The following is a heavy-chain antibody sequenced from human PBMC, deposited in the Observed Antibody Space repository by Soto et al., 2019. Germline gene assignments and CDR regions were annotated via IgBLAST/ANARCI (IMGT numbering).Heavy chain of an antibody. CDR2: INVGNGNT. Sequence: ASVKVSCKASGGTFSSYPISWVRQAPGQRLEWMGRINVGNGNTRYSQKFQGRLTLTRDTPGNTAYLELNSLISEDTAVYYCATPQDYDGCLDSWGQGTLVTVSS. D-gene: IGHD3-22*01. J-gene: IGHJ4*02. V-gene: IGHV1-3*01. CDR3: ATPQDYDGCLDS. CDR1: GGTFSSYP.